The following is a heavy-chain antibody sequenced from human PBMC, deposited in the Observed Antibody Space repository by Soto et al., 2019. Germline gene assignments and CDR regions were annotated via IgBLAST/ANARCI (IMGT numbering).Heavy chain of an antibody. D-gene: IGHD3-3*01. J-gene: IGHJ6*02. CDR2: IYYSGST. V-gene: IGHV4-59*01. Sequence: SETLSLTCTVSGGSISIYYWSLIRQPPGKGLEWIGYIYYSGSTNYNPSLKSRVTISVDTSKNQFSLKLSSVTAADTAVYYCARDRGYYDFWSGSYYDYGMDVWGQGTTVTVSS. CDR1: GGSISIYY. CDR3: ARDRGYYDFWSGSYYDYGMDV.